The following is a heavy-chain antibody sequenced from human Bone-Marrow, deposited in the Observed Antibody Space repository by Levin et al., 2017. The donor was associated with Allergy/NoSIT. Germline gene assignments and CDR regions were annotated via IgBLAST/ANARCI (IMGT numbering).Heavy chain of an antibody. D-gene: IGHD3-10*01. CDR1: GFTFSSYW. V-gene: IGHV3-7*03. CDR3: AREQGVIMYYFYYYMDG. J-gene: IGHJ6*03. Sequence: PGGSLRLSCAASGFTFSSYWMSWVRQAPGKGLEWVANIKQDGSEKYYVDSVKGRFTISRDNAKNSLYLQMNSLRAEDTAMYYCAREQGVIMYYFYYYMDGWGKGTTVTVSS. CDR2: IKQDGSEK.